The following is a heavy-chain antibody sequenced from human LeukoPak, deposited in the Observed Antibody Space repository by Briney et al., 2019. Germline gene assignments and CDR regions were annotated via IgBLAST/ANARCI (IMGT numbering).Heavy chain of an antibody. CDR2: IYYGGST. V-gene: IGHV4-39*01. CDR1: GGSLNSNLYH. J-gene: IGHJ4*02. D-gene: IGHD6-13*01. Sequence: SETLSLTCTVSGGSLNSNLYHWGWIRQPPGKGLEWIGSIYYGGSTFYNPSLKSRSTISVDTSKNRFSLKLTSVTAADTAVYYCARRHSNSWYTFDFWGQGTLVTVSS. CDR3: ARRHSNSWYTFDF.